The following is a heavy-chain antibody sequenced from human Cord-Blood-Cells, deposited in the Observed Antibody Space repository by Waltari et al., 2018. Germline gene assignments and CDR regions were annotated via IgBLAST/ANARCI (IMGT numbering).Heavy chain of an antibody. CDR3: ARLLLGAGDY. D-gene: IGHD3-16*01. Sequence: QLQLQESGPGLVKPSETLSLTCTVSGGSISSSSYYWGWIRRPPGKGLEWIGSIYYSGSTYYNPSLKSRVTISVDTSKNQFSLKLSSVTAADTAVYYCARLLLGAGDYWGQGTLVTVSS. CDR1: GGSISSSSYY. CDR2: IYYSGST. V-gene: IGHV4-39*01. J-gene: IGHJ4*02.